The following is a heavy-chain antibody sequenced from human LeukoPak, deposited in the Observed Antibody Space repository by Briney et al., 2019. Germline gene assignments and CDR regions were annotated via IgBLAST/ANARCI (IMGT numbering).Heavy chain of an antibody. Sequence: ASVKVSCRASGYTFTSYYMHWVRQAPGQGLEWMGIINPSGGSTSYAQKFQGRVTMTRDMSTSTDYMELSSLRSEDTAVYYCARDNSVEDTAWWFDPWGQGTLVTVSS. CDR1: GYTFTSYY. CDR2: INPSGGST. CDR3: ARDNSVEDTAWWFDP. J-gene: IGHJ5*02. V-gene: IGHV1-46*01. D-gene: IGHD4-23*01.